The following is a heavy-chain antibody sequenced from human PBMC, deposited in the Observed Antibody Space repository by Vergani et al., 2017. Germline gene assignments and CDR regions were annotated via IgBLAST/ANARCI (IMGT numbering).Heavy chain of an antibody. CDR2: IYHSGST. Sequence: QVQLQESGPGLVKPSETLSLTCTVSGGSISSSSYYWGWIRQPPGKGLEWIGSIYHSGSTYYNPSLKSRVTISVDTSKNQFSLKLSSVTAADTAVYYCARGLVVVDTANWFDPWGQGTLVTVSS. J-gene: IGHJ5*02. CDR1: GGSISSSSYY. V-gene: IGHV4-39*07. CDR3: ARGLVVVDTANWFDP. D-gene: IGHD5-18*01.